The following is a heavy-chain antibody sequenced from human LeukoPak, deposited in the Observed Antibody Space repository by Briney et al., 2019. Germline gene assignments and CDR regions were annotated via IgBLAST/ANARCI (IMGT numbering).Heavy chain of an antibody. Sequence: GGSLRLSCAASGFTFSSYWMHWVRQAPGKGLVWVSGITSDGSNTRYADSVKGRFTISRDNAKNALYLQMSSLRADDTAVYYCAKNLLGSAGFRWYFDLWGRGTLVTVSS. CDR3: AKNLLGSAGFRWYFDL. J-gene: IGHJ2*01. CDR1: GFTFSSYW. CDR2: ITSDGSNT. D-gene: IGHD1-26*01. V-gene: IGHV3-74*01.